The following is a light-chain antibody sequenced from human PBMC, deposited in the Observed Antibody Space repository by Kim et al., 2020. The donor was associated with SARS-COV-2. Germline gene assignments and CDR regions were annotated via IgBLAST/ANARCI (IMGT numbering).Light chain of an antibody. V-gene: IGKV1-27*01. J-gene: IGKJ3*01. Sequence: ASVRDRVTITCRASQDISNYLAWYQQKPGKVPALLVYAASVLQSGVPSRFSGSRSGTDFTLTISSLQPEDVATYYCQKYNSAPLTFGPGTKVDIK. CDR2: AAS. CDR1: QDISNY. CDR3: QKYNSAPLT.